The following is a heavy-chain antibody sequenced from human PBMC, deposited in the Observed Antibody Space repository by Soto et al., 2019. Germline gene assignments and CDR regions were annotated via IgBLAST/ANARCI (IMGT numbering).Heavy chain of an antibody. Sequence: GGRLSLNCETVSFPRNNASPRRVRHTPGKGLEWVGRIISRADGGTTDYAAPVKGRFTISRDDSKNTLYLHMNSLEAEDTALYYCTKDLLRGPDGTTCRWGQGT. CDR3: TKDLLRGPDGTTCR. V-gene: IGHV3-15*07. CDR2: IISRADGGTT. CDR1: SFPRNNAS. D-gene: IGHD1-1*01. J-gene: IGHJ4*02.